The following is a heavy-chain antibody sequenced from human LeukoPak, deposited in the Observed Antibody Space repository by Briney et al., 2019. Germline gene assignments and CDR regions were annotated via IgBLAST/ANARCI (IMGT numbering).Heavy chain of an antibody. Sequence: GGSLRLSCAASGFTFSSYTMSWVRQAPGKGLEWVSSISYSSSYIYYADSVQGRFTISRDNAKNSLYLQMNSLRAEDTAMYYCVRDREWKSLDDWGQGTLVTVSS. J-gene: IGHJ4*02. V-gene: IGHV3-21*01. CDR3: VRDREWKSLDD. CDR1: GFTFSSYT. D-gene: IGHD3-16*02. CDR2: ISYSSSYI.